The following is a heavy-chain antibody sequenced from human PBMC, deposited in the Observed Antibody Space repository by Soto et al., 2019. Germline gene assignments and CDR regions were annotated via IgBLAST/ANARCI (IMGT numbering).Heavy chain of an antibody. V-gene: IGHV4-59*01. D-gene: IGHD1-26*01. CDR2: IYYSGST. Sequence: SVTLSLTCTVSRGSISSYYWSWIRQAPGKGLEWIGYIYYSGSTNYNPSLKSRVTISVDRSKNQFSLKLSSVTAADTAVYYCASRYGGNFDYWGQGTLVTVS. J-gene: IGHJ4*02. CDR1: RGSISSYY. CDR3: ASRYGGNFDY.